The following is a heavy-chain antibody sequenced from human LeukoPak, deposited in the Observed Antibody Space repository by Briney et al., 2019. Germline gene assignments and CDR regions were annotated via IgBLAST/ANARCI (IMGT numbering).Heavy chain of an antibody. CDR3: ARGSTYYDILTGYHYYFDY. Sequence: GGSLRLSCAASGFTFSSYGMHWVRQAPGKGLEWVAFILYDGSNKYYADSVKGRFTISRDNAKNSLYLQMNSLRAEDTALYYCARGSTYYDILTGYHYYFDYWGQGALVTVSS. CDR2: ILYDGSNK. D-gene: IGHD3-9*01. V-gene: IGHV3-30*02. CDR1: GFTFSSYG. J-gene: IGHJ4*02.